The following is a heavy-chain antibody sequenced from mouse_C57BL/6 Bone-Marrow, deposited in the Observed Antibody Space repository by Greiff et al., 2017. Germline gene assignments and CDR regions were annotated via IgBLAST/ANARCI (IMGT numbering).Heavy chain of an antibody. CDR2: ILPGSGGT. CDR1: GYTFTGYW. J-gene: IGHJ4*01. V-gene: IGHV1-9*01. Sequence: QVQLQQSGAELMKPGASVKLSCKATGYTFTGYWIERVKQRPGHGLEWIGEILPGSGGTNYNEKFKGKATLTADTSSNTAYMQLSSLTTADSAIYYVAMYDYPNAMDYWGQGTSVTVSS. D-gene: IGHD2-4*01. CDR3: AMYDYPNAMDY.